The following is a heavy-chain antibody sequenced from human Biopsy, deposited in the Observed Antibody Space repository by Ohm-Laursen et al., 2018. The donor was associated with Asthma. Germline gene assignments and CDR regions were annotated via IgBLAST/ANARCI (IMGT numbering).Heavy chain of an antibody. J-gene: IGHJ4*02. V-gene: IGHV4-59*01. CDR2: IYYSGST. Sequence: GTLSLTCTVSGVSISSDYWLWIRPPPGKGLEWIGHIYYSGSTNYQPSLKSRVTISVDTSKNQFSLKLRSVTAADAAVYYCARGISRVTGLFDHFDSWGQGTLVTVSS. CDR3: ARGISRVTGLFDHFDS. CDR1: GVSISSDY. D-gene: IGHD2-21*02.